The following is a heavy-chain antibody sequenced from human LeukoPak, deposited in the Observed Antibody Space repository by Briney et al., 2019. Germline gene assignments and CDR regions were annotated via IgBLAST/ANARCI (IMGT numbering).Heavy chain of an antibody. V-gene: IGHV1-2*02. Sequence: GASVKASCKASGYTFTGYYIHWVRQAPGQGLEWMGWINPNSGGTNYAQKFQGRVTMTRDTSISTAYMELSRLSSDDTAVFYCARDRLRLGYKRTNWFDPWGQGTLVTVSS. CDR1: GYTFTGYY. CDR2: INPNSGGT. D-gene: IGHD2-15*01. J-gene: IGHJ5*02. CDR3: ARDRLRLGYKRTNWFDP.